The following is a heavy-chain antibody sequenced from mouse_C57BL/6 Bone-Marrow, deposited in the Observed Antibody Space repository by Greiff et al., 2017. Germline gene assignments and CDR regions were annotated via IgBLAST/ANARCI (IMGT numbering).Heavy chain of an antibody. CDR3: ARHGCGYYAMDY. Sequence: EVQLQESGGGLVQPGESLKLSCESNEYEFPSHDMSWVRKTPEKRLELVAAINSDGGSTYYPDTMERRFILSRDNTKNTPYLQMSSLRSEDTALYYCARHGCGYYAMDYWGRGTSVTVSS. D-gene: IGHD2-2*01. J-gene: IGHJ4*01. CDR2: INSDGGST. V-gene: IGHV5-2*01. CDR1: EYEFPSHD.